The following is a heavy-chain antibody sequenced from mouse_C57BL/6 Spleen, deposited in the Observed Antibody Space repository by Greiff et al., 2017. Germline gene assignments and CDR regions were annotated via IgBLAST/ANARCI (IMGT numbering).Heavy chain of an antibody. CDR3: ARRDILYDGYYDWYFDV. J-gene: IGHJ1*03. D-gene: IGHD2-3*01. Sequence: VQLQESGPELVKPGASVKLSCKASGYTFTSYDINWVKQRPGQGLEWIGWIYPRDGSTKYNEKFKGKTTLTVDTSSSTAYMELHSLTSEYSAVYFCARRDILYDGYYDWYFDVWGTGTTVTVSS. CDR2: IYPRDGST. V-gene: IGHV1-85*01. CDR1: GYTFTSYD.